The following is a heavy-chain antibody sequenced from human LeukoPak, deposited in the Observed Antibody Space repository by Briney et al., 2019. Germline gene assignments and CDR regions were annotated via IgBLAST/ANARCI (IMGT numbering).Heavy chain of an antibody. CDR1: GGTFSSYA. CDR2: IIPIFGTA. J-gene: IGHJ4*02. Sequence: ASVKVSCKASGGTFSSYAISWVRQAPGQGLEWMGGIIPIFGTANYAQKFQGRVTITTDESTSTAYMELSSLRSEDTAVYYCARVYYDSSSYYEPLDYWGQGTLVTVSS. D-gene: IGHD3-22*01. V-gene: IGHV1-69*05. CDR3: ARVYYDSSSYYEPLDY.